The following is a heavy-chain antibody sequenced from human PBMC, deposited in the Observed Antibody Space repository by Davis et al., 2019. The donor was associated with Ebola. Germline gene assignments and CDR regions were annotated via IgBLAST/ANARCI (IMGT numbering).Heavy chain of an antibody. Sequence: MPSETLSLTCAVYGGSFSGYYWSWIRQPPGKGLEWIGEINHSGSTNYNPSLKSRVTISVDTSKNQFSLRLSSVTAADTAVYYCARANTGMVPPEIDSWGRGTLVTVSS. CDR2: INHSGST. CDR1: GGSFSGYY. CDR3: ARANTGMVPPEIDS. J-gene: IGHJ4*02. D-gene: IGHD5-18*01. V-gene: IGHV4-34*01.